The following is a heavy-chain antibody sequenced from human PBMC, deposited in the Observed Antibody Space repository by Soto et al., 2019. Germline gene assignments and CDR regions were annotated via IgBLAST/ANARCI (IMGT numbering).Heavy chain of an antibody. Sequence: ASVKVSCKASGYTFTSYGISWVRQAPGQGLEWMGWISAYNGNTNYAQKLQGRVTMTTDTSTSTAYMELRSLRSDDTAVYYCARHFGGRYRGWYPLTQGWFDPWGQGTLVTVSS. CDR1: GYTFTSYG. CDR2: ISAYNGNT. V-gene: IGHV1-18*01. CDR3: ARHFGGRYRGWYPLTQGWFDP. J-gene: IGHJ5*02. D-gene: IGHD3-16*02.